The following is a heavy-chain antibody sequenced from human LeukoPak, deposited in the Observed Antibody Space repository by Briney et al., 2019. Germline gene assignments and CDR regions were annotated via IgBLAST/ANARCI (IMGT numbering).Heavy chain of an antibody. CDR2: ISYDDSNK. CDR1: GFSFSSYA. D-gene: IGHD3-10*02. J-gene: IGHJ6*04. CDR3: AELGITMIGGV. Sequence: GRSLRLSCEASGFSFSSYAMHWVRQAPGKGLEWVAFISYDDSNKYYADSVKGRFTISRDNSKNTLYLQMNSLRAEDTAVYYCAELGITMIGGVWGKGTTVTISS. V-gene: IGHV3-30*04.